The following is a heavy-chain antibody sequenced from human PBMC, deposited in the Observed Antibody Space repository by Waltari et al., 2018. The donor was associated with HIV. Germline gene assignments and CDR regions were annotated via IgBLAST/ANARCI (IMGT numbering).Heavy chain of an antibody. Sequence: QVQLQQWGAGLLKPSETLSLTCAVYGGTFSGYYWTWIRQAPGKGLEWIGEINHSGKTNYNPSLKSRLTLSVDTSKNQVSLRMKSVTGADTAIYYCAREKSRASKWYEIFYYDAWGQGTLVSVPS. CDR2: INHSGKT. CDR3: AREKSRASKWYEIFYYDA. J-gene: IGHJ5*02. V-gene: IGHV4-34*02. D-gene: IGHD2-15*01. CDR1: GGTFSGYY.